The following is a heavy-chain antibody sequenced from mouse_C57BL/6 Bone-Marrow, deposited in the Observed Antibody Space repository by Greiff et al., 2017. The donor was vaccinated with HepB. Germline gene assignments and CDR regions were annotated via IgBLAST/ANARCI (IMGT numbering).Heavy chain of an antibody. Sequence: EVHLVESGGDLVKPGGSLKLSCAASGFTFSSYGMSWVRQTPDKRLEWVATISSGGSYTYYPDSVKGRFTISRDNAKNTLYLQMSSLKSEDTAMYYCARQDYSNYDYAMDYWGQGTSVTVSS. CDR3: ARQDYSNYDYAMDY. J-gene: IGHJ4*01. D-gene: IGHD2-5*01. CDR2: ISSGGSYT. CDR1: GFTFSSYG. V-gene: IGHV5-6*01.